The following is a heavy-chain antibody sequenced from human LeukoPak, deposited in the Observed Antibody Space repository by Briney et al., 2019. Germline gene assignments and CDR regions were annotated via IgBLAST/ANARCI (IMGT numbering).Heavy chain of an antibody. J-gene: IGHJ5*02. D-gene: IGHD2-21*02. CDR3: ARDLRGGVTAYNWFDP. V-gene: IGHV1-2*02. CDR2: INPNSGGT. CDR1: GYTFTGYY. Sequence: GASVKVSCKASGYTFTGYYMHWVRQAPGQGLEWMGWINPNSGGTNYAQKFQGRVTMTRDTSTSTAYMELRSLRSDDTAVYYCARDLRGGVTAYNWFDPWGQGTLVTVSS.